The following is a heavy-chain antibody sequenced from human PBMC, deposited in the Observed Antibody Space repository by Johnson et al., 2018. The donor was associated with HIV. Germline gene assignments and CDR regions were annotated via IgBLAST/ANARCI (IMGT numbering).Heavy chain of an antibody. CDR3: TIPYYYDSGGYQ. V-gene: IGHV3-64*07. Sequence: VQLVESGGGVVQPGRSLRLSCAASGFTFSSYAIHWVRQAPGKGLEYVSAISSNGGSTYYADSVNGRFTISRDNSKNTLYLQMDSLRAEDMAVYYCTIPYYYDSGGYQWGQGTMVTVSS. CDR1: GFTFSSYA. J-gene: IGHJ3*01. CDR2: ISSNGGST. D-gene: IGHD3-22*01.